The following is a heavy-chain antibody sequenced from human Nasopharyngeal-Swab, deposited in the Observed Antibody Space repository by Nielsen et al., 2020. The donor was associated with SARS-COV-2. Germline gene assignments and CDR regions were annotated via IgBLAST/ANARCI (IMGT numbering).Heavy chain of an antibody. J-gene: IGHJ4*02. D-gene: IGHD3-22*01. CDR3: ARADYYYDSSGYFAGYYFDY. CDR2: IYYSGST. V-gene: IGHV4-59*01. Sequence: SETLSLTCTVSGGSISSYYWSWIRQPPGKGLEWIGYIYYSGSTNYNPSLKSRVTISVDTSKNQFSLKLSSVTAADTAAYYCARADYYYDSSGYFAGYYFDYWGQGTLVTVSS. CDR1: GGSISSYY.